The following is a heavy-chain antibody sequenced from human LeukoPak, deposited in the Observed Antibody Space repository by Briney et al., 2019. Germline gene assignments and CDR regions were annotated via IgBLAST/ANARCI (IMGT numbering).Heavy chain of an antibody. Sequence: AASVKVSCKASGYTFTSYGISWVRQAPGQGLEWMGWISAYNGNTNYAQKLQGRVTMTTDTSTSTAYMELRSLRSDDTAVYYCASSRSSTSRSNWFDPWGQGTLVTVSP. D-gene: IGHD2-2*01. CDR1: GYTFTSYG. J-gene: IGHJ5*02. CDR3: ASSRSSTSRSNWFDP. V-gene: IGHV1-18*01. CDR2: ISAYNGNT.